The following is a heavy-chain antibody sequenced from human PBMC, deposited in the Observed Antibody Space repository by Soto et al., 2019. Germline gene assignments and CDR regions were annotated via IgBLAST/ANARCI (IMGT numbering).Heavy chain of an antibody. D-gene: IGHD3-10*01. V-gene: IGHV1-8*01. J-gene: IGHJ3*02. Sequence: ASVKVSCKASGYTVTSYDINWVRQATGQGLEWMGWMNPNSSNTGYAQKFQGRVTMTRNTSISTAYMELSSLRSEDTAVYYCASYYGSGSYYRSGAFDIWGQGKMVTVSS. CDR1: GYTVTSYD. CDR3: ASYYGSGSYYRSGAFDI. CDR2: MNPNSSNT.